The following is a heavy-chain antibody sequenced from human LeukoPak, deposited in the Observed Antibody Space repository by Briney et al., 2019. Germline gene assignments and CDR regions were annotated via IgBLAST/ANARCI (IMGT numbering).Heavy chain of an antibody. CDR1: GFTVSSNY. CDR3: AKDRSLDGGNSNGYFDY. D-gene: IGHD4-23*01. Sequence: GGSLRLSCAASGFTVSSNYMSWVRQAPGKGLEWVSVIYSGGSTYYADSVKGRFTISRDNSKNTLYVQMNSLRVEDTAVYYCAKDRSLDGGNSNGYFDYWGQGTLVTVSS. V-gene: IGHV3-53*01. CDR2: IYSGGST. J-gene: IGHJ4*02.